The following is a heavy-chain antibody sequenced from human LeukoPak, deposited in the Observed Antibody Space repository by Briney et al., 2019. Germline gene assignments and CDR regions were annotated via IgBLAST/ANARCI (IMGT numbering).Heavy chain of an antibody. CDR3: AREGCSSTSCYTWFDP. CDR2: MNPNSGNT. Sequence: ASVKVSCKASGYTFTTYDINWVRQATGQGLEWMGWMNPNSGNTGYEQKFQGRVTITRNTSISTAYMELSSLRSEDTAVYYCAREGCSSTSCYTWFDPWGQGTLVTVSS. D-gene: IGHD2-2*02. J-gene: IGHJ5*02. V-gene: IGHV1-8*03. CDR1: GYTFTTYD.